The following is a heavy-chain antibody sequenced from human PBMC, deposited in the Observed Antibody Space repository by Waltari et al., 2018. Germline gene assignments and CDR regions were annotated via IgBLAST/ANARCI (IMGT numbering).Heavy chain of an antibody. CDR1: GYTLTKLA. CDR2: FDPDAGET. J-gene: IGHJ4*02. CDR3: ATVGEEGGRFFDY. Sequence: QVQLVQSGAEVKKPGASVTVSCKVSGYTLTKLAMHWVRRAPGKGLEWMGGFDPDAGETNYAQKCQGRATMTEDTSTDTAYMGLSSLGSEDTAVYYGATVGEEGGRFFDYWGQGTLVTVSS. V-gene: IGHV1-24*01. D-gene: IGHD3-10*01.